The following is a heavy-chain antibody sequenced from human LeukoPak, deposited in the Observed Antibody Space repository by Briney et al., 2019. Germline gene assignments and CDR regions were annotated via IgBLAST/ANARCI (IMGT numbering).Heavy chain of an antibody. Sequence: SETLSLTCTVSGGSISSYYWSWIRQPAGKGLEWIGSIYYSGSTYYNPSLKSRVTISVDTSKNQFSLKLSSVTAADTAVYYCARTRYYYNSRSYGAPYYFDYWGQGTLVTVSS. J-gene: IGHJ4*02. D-gene: IGHD3-10*01. CDR3: ARTRYYYNSRSYGAPYYFDY. CDR1: GGSISSYY. CDR2: IYYSGST. V-gene: IGHV4-59*05.